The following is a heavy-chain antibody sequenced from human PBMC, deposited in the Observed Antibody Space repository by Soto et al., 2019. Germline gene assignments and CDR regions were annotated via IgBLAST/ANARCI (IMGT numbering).Heavy chain of an antibody. D-gene: IGHD6-6*01. V-gene: IGHV3-48*01. CDR1: GFTFSSYS. CDR3: ARDESIAARPLDY. CDR2: ISSSSSTI. J-gene: IGHJ4*02. Sequence: GGSLRLSCAASGFTFSSYSMNWVRQAPGKGLEWVSYISSSSSTIYYADSVKGRFTISRDNAKNSLYLQMNSLRAEDTAVYYCARDESIAARPLDYWGQGTLVTVSS.